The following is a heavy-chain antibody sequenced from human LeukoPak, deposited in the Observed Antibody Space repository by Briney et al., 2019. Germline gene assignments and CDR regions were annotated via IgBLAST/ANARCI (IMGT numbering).Heavy chain of an antibody. D-gene: IGHD6-19*01. CDR3: ARFSSGWSDAFDT. V-gene: IGHV4-61*09. J-gene: IGHJ3*02. CDR1: GGSISSGNYY. CDR2: IYTGGST. Sequence: SETLSLTCTVSGGSISSGNYYWSWIRQPAGKGLEWIGHIYTGGSTNYNPSLKSRVTISVDTSKNQFSLNLSSMTAADTAVYYCARFSSGWSDAFDTWGQGTMVTVSS.